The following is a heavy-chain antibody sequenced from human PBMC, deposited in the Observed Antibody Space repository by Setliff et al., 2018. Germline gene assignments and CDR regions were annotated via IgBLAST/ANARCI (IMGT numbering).Heavy chain of an antibody. D-gene: IGHD3-22*01. CDR3: RVWVDMIEVDS. Sequence: PSETLSLTCAVYGASFSGTYCSWIRQSPGKGLEWIGEINHTGSPNWIGEINHSGSPNYNPSLKSRVTMSVDTSKNQFSLKLTSVTVADTAVYYCRVWVDMIEVDSWAQGTLVTVSS. J-gene: IGHJ4*02. V-gene: IGHV4-34*01. CDR1: GASFSGTY. CDR2: INHSGSP.